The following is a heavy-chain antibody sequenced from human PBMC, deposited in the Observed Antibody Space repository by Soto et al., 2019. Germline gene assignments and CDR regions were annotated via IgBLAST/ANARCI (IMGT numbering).Heavy chain of an antibody. J-gene: IGHJ4*02. CDR1: GGSISSSSYY. CDR3: ASGLSGDKVDQ. D-gene: IGHD2-21*01. CDR2: IYYSGNT. V-gene: IGHV4-39*01. Sequence: SETLSLTCTVSGGSISSSSYYWGWIRQPQGKGPEWIGSIYYSGNTYNNPSLRSRLTISLDTSKSQFSLNLNSVTAADTAVYYCASGLSGDKVDQWGQGTLVTVSS.